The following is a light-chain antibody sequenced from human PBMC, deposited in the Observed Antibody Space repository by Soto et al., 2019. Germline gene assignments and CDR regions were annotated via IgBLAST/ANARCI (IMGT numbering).Light chain of an antibody. J-gene: IGLJ3*02. CDR3: VLDMGSGIAV. Sequence: QTVVTQEPSFSVSPGGTVTLTCGLSSGSVSTSYYPSWYQQTPGQAPRTLIYNTNTRSSGVPGRFSGSILGNKAALTIAGAQADDESDYYCVLDMGSGIAVFGGGTQLTVL. CDR2: NTN. CDR1: SGSVSTSYY. V-gene: IGLV8-61*01.